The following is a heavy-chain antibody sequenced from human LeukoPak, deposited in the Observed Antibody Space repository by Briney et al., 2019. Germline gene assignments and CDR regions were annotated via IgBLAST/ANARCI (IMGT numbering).Heavy chain of an antibody. Sequence: ASVKVSCKASGYTFTSYFIHWVRQAPGQGLEWMGWINPNSGGTNYAQKFQGRVTMTRDTSISTAYMELSRLRSDDTAVYYCARSSYYDFWSGYNYYFDYWGQGTLVTVSS. CDR3: ARSSYYDFWSGYNYYFDY. D-gene: IGHD3-3*01. J-gene: IGHJ4*02. CDR1: GYTFTSYF. V-gene: IGHV1-2*02. CDR2: INPNSGGT.